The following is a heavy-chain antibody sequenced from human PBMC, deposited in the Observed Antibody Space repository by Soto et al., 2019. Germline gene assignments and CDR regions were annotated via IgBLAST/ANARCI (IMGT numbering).Heavy chain of an antibody. V-gene: IGHV4-31*03. D-gene: IGHD4-17*01. CDR2: IYYSGST. Sequence: KTSETLSLTCTVSGGSISSGGYYWSWIRQHPGKGLEWIGYIYYSGSTYYNPSLKSRVTISVDTSKNQFSLKLSSVTAADTAVYYCARVTTEVGAHYYYYYGMDVWGQGTTVTVSS. CDR1: GGSISSGGYY. J-gene: IGHJ6*02. CDR3: ARVTTEVGAHYYYYYGMDV.